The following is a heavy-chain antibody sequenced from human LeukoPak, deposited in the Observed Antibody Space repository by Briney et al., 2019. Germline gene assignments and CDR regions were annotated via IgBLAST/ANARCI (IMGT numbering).Heavy chain of an antibody. V-gene: IGHV4-59*01. D-gene: IGHD6-6*01. J-gene: IGHJ4*02. CDR1: GGSISAYY. CDR3: ARFGTSSSRFFDQ. CDR2: IHYSGTT. Sequence: PSETLSLTCTVSGGSISAYYWSWIRQPPGKGLEWIGYIHYSGTTNYYPSLKSRVTIALDSSKNQFSLKLNSVTAADTAVYYCARFGTSSSRFFDQWGQGTLVTVSS.